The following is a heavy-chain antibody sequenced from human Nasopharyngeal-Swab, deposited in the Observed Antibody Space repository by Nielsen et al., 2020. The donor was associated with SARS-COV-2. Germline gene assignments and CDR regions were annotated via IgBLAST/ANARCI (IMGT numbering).Heavy chain of an antibody. Sequence: ASVKVSCKASGYTFTSYGISWVRQAPGQGLEWMGIINPSGGSTSYAQKFQGRVTMTRDTSTSTVYMELSSLRSEDTAVYYCARDRGEAANYYDSSGSFDYWGQGTLVTVSS. CDR3: ARDRGEAANYYDSSGSFDY. D-gene: IGHD3-22*01. J-gene: IGHJ4*02. V-gene: IGHV1-46*01. CDR2: INPSGGST. CDR1: GYTFTSYG.